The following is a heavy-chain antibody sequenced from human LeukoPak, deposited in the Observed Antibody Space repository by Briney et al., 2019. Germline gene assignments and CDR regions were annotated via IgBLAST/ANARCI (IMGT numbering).Heavy chain of an antibody. CDR2: FNPKSGGT. Sequence: ASVKVSCKASGYRFSDYYVHWVRQAPGQGLEWMGWFNPKSGGTIYAQPFQGRVTMTRDSSITTAYMELRSLRSNDTAIYYCANRHDSFDIWGQGTKVTVFS. CDR3: ANRHDSFDI. J-gene: IGHJ3*02. D-gene: IGHD1-14*01. V-gene: IGHV1-2*02. CDR1: GYRFSDYY.